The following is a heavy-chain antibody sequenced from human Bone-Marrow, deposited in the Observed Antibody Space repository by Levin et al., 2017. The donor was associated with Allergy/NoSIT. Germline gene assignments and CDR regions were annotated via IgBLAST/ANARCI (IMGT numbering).Heavy chain of an antibody. V-gene: IGHV3-21*01. CDR3: ARIGEGYSYGLALGY. D-gene: IGHD5-18*01. CDR1: GFTFSSYS. CDR2: ISSSSSYI. J-gene: IGHJ4*02. Sequence: GESLKISCAASGFTFSSYSMNWVRQAPGKGLEWVSSISSSSSYIYYADSVKGRFTISRDNAKNSLYLQMNSLRAEDTAVYYCARIGEGYSYGLALGYWGQGTMVTVSS.